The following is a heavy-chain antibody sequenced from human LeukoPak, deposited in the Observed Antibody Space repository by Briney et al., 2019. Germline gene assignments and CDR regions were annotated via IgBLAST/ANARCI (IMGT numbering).Heavy chain of an antibody. Sequence: SETLSLTCAVYGGSFSGYYWSWIRQPPGKGLEWIGEINHSRSTSYNPSLKSRVTISVDTSKNHFSLTLSSVTAADTAVYYCTRSDGYGLVGIWGQGTMVTVSS. CDR1: GGSFSGYY. CDR3: TRSDGYGLVGI. D-gene: IGHD3-10*01. CDR2: INHSRST. J-gene: IGHJ3*01. V-gene: IGHV4-34*01.